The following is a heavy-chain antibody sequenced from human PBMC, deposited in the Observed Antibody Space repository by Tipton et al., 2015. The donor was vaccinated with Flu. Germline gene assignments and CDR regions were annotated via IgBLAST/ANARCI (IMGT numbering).Heavy chain of an antibody. Sequence: LRLSCAASGFTVSSNYMSWVRQAPGKGLEWVSVIYSDGNTYYVDSVKGRFTVSRDNSKNILSLQMNSLRAEDTAVYYCVRGQGANPWGQGTLVTVSS. V-gene: IGHV3-53*01. CDR1: GFTVSSNY. J-gene: IGHJ5*02. CDR3: VRGQGANP. CDR2: IYSDGNT.